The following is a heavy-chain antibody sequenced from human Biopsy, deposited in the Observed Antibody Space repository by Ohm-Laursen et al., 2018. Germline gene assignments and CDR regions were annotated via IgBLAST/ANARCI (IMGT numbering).Heavy chain of an antibody. D-gene: IGHD4-11*01. J-gene: IGHJ2*01. Sequence: SLRLSCTATGFTCTSYAMYWVRQAPGKGQEWVAVISYDGRGENYADSPHGRFIISRDNPKKTVDLQMNSLRAEDTAVYFCPRDGKRWDYSTYFSWHFDLWGRGALVTVSS. CDR2: ISYDGRGE. V-gene: IGHV3-30*04. CDR1: GFTCTSYA. CDR3: PRDGKRWDYSTYFSWHFDL.